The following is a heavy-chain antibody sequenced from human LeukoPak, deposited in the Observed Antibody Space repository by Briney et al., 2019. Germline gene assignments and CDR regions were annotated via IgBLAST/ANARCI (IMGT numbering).Heavy chain of an antibody. D-gene: IGHD1-26*01. J-gene: IGHJ4*02. CDR2: ISGSGGST. CDR1: GFTFSSYA. Sequence: GGSLRLSCTASGFTFSSYAMHWVRQAPGKGPEWVSAISGSGGSTYYADSVKGRFTISRDNAKNSLYLQMNSLRAEDTVVYYCARLSWVGATDYWGQGTLVTVSS. CDR3: ARLSWVGATDY. V-gene: IGHV3-23*01.